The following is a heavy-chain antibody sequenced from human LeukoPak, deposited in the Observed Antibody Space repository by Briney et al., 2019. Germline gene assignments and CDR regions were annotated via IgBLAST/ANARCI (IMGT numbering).Heavy chain of an antibody. CDR2: INPNSGGT. Sequence: ASVTVSCKASGYTFTGYYMHWVRQAPGQGLEWMGWINPNSGGTNYAQKFQGRVTMTRDTSISTAYMELSRLRSDDTAVYYCARERGVTYYYGSGSYISSAFDIWGQGTMVTVSS. CDR3: ARERGVTYYYGSGSYISSAFDI. J-gene: IGHJ3*02. V-gene: IGHV1-2*02. D-gene: IGHD3-10*01. CDR1: GYTFTGYY.